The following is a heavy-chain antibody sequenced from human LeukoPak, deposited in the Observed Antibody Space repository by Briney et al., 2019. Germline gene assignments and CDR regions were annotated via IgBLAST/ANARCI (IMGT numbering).Heavy chain of an antibody. V-gene: IGHV3-48*03. CDR3: ARSFDI. CDR2: ISNSSGSI. Sequence: GGSLRLSCAASGFTFSSFEMNWVRQAPGKGLEWVAHISNSSGSIYCADSVKGRFTISRDNTKNSLYLQMNSLRAEDTAVYYCARSFDIWGQGTMVTVSS. J-gene: IGHJ3*02. CDR1: GFTFSSFE.